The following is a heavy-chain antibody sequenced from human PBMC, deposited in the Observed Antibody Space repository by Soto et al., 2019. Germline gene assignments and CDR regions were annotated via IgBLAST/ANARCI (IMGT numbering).Heavy chain of an antibody. Sequence: ASVKVSCKASGYTFTGYYMQWVLPDPGQGLEWMGWINPNSGGTNYAQKFRGRVTMTRDTSISTAYMELSRLRSDDTAVYYCARENYYDSSGYEGAFDIWGQGTMVTVS. V-gene: IGHV1-2*02. CDR1: GYTFTGYY. J-gene: IGHJ3*02. D-gene: IGHD3-22*01. CDR3: ARENYYDSSGYEGAFDI. CDR2: INPNSGGT.